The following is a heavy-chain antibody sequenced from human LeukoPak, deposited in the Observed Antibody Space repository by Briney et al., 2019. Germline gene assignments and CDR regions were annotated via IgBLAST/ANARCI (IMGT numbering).Heavy chain of an antibody. D-gene: IGHD3-16*01. Sequence: GGSLRLSCAASGFTFSSYAMHWVRQAPGKGLEWVAVISYDGSNKYYADSVKGRFTISRDNSKSTLYLQMNSLRAEDTAVYYCARDLYVHGPFDYWGQGTLVTVSS. J-gene: IGHJ4*02. CDR3: ARDLYVHGPFDY. CDR2: ISYDGSNK. V-gene: IGHV3-30-3*01. CDR1: GFTFSSYA.